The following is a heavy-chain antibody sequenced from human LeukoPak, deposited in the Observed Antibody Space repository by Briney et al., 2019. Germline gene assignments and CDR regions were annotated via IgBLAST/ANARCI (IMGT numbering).Heavy chain of an antibody. CDR1: GYTLTELS. Sequence: GASVKVSCKVSGYTLTELSMHWVRQSPGKGLEWMGGFDPEDGETIYAQKFQGRVTMTEDTSTDTAYMELSSLRSEDTAVYYCATAFGIAAAGDYWGQGTLVTVSS. CDR3: ATAFGIAAAGDY. D-gene: IGHD6-13*01. J-gene: IGHJ4*02. V-gene: IGHV1-24*01. CDR2: FDPEDGET.